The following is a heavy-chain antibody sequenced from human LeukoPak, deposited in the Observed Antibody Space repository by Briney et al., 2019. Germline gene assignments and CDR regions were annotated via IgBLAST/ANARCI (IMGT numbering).Heavy chain of an antibody. CDR1: GGSISSRSYY. J-gene: IGHJ4*02. D-gene: IGHD4-17*01. V-gene: IGHV4-39*07. CDR3: ARGYYGDYFSPPFDY. Sequence: KPSETLSLTCTVSGGSISSRSYYWGWIRQPRGKGLEWIGNIYYSGSTNYNPSLKSRVTISVDTSKNQFSLKLSSVTAADTAVYYCARGYYGDYFSPPFDYWGQGTLVTVSS. CDR2: IYYSGST.